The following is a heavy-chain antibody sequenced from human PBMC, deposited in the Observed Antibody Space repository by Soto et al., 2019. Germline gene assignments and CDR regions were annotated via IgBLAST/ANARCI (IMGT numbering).Heavy chain of an antibody. V-gene: IGHV4-30-2*01. D-gene: IGHD3-10*01. Sequence: SETLSLTCAVSGGSVSAAGYSWSWIRQPPGGGLEWIGYIYHSGTTLYNPSLKTRLTISLDRSNNRFSLTLTSMTAADTAVYYCARAQFYSGYGNYYNLMFDPWGQGTQVTVSS. J-gene: IGHJ5*02. CDR2: IYHSGTT. CDR3: ARAQFYSGYGNYYNLMFDP. CDR1: GGSVSAAGYS.